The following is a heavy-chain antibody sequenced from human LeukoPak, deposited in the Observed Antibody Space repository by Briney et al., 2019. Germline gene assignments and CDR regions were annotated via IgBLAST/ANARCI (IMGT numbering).Heavy chain of an antibody. Sequence: GGSLRLSCTASGFPFNSYTMNWVRQAPGKGLEWVSSITSSSSYVFHADSVKGRFTISRDNAKNSLFLQMNSLRAEDTAVYYCARGAHGDYSTPDYCGQGTLVTVSS. D-gene: IGHD4-17*01. J-gene: IGHJ4*02. CDR2: ITSSSSYV. CDR1: GFPFNSYT. CDR3: ARGAHGDYSTPDY. V-gene: IGHV3-21*01.